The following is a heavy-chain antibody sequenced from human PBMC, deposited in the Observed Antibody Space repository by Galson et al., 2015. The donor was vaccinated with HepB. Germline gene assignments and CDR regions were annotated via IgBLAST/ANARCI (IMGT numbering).Heavy chain of an antibody. V-gene: IGHV1-2*04. CDR1: GYTFTGYY. Sequence: SVKVSCKASGYTFTGYYMHWVRQAPGQGLEWMGWINPNSGGTNYAQKFQGWVTMTRDTSISTAYMELSRLRSDDTAVYYCARRGISYDLYYYYGMDVWGQGTTVTVSS. CDR2: INPNSGGT. J-gene: IGHJ6*02. CDR3: ARRGISYDLYYYYGMDV. D-gene: IGHD3-3*01.